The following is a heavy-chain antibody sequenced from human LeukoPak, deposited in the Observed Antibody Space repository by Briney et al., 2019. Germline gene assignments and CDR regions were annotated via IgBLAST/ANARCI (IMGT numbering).Heavy chain of an antibody. V-gene: IGHV1-18*01. CDR2: ISAYNGNT. CDR1: GYTFTSYG. Sequence: GASVKVSCKASGYTFTSYGISWVRQAPGQGLEWMGWISAYNGNTNYAQKLQGRVTMTTDTSTSTAYMELRSLRSDDTAVYYCVSTLSGDSSGYSYYFDYWGQGTLVTVSS. CDR3: VSTLSGDSSGYSYYFDY. D-gene: IGHD3-22*01. J-gene: IGHJ4*02.